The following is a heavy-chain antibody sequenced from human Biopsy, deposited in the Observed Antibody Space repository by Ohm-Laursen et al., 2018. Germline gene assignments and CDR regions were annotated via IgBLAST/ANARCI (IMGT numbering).Heavy chain of an antibody. D-gene: IGHD3-16*01. CDR1: RDSISNYY. CDR2: IYYTGST. Sequence: SQTLPLTCTVSRDSISNYYWTWIRQPPGKGLEWIGYIYYTGSTNYNPSVKSRVTISVDTSKNQFSLKLNSVTAADTAVYFCARDSRGGHLNTTLITGKNLDSWGQGILVTVSS. J-gene: IGHJ4*02. V-gene: IGHV4-59*01. CDR3: ARDSRGGHLNTTLITGKNLDS.